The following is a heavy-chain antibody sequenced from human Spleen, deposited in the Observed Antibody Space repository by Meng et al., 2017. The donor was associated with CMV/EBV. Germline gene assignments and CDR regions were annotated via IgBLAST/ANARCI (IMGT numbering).Heavy chain of an antibody. CDR1: GFTFTDYY. J-gene: IGHJ3*02. CDR3: AKGIPDDAFDI. CDR2: INPYSGDT. V-gene: IGHV1-2*02. Sequence: ASVKVSCKASGFTFTDYYFHWVRQAPVQGLEWMGWINPYSGDTNYAQKFQGRVTMTRDTSISTAYMDLNRLRYDDTAVYYCAKGIPDDAFDIWGQGTVVTVSS.